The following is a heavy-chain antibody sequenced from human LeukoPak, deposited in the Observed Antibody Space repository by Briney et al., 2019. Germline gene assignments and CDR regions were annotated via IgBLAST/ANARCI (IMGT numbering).Heavy chain of an antibody. D-gene: IGHD3-10*01. J-gene: IGHJ5*02. V-gene: IGHV4-34*01. CDR1: GGSFSGYY. Sequence: PSETLSLTCAVYGGSFSGYYWSWIRQPPGKGLEWIGEINHGGSTNYNPSLKSRVTISVDTSKNQFSLKLSSVTAADTAVYYCARAPMVRGVMVNWFDPWGQGTLVTVSS. CDR3: ARAPMVRGVMVNWFDP. CDR2: INHGGST.